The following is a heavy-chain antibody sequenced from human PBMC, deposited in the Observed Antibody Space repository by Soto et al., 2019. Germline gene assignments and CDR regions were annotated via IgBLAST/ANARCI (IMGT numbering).Heavy chain of an antibody. CDR3: ARDPYGSGSYRYYYGMDV. J-gene: IGHJ6*02. Sequence: PSETLSLTCAVSGGSISSGGYSWSWIRQPPGKGLEWIGYIYHSGSTYYNPSLKSRVTISVDTSKNQFSLKLSSVTAADTAVYYCARDPYGSGSYRYYYGMDVWGQGTTVTVSS. D-gene: IGHD3-10*01. CDR2: IYHSGST. CDR1: GGSISSGGYS. V-gene: IGHV4-30-2*05.